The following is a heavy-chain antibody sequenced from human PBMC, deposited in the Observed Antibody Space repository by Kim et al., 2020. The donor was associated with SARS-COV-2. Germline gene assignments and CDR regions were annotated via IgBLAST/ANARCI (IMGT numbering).Heavy chain of an antibody. CDR3: ARPPLAAAGGERYYFDY. CDR1: GGSISSSSYY. D-gene: IGHD6-13*01. V-gene: IGHV4-39*01. Sequence: SETLSLTCTVSGGSISSSSYYWGWIRQPPGKGLEWIGSIYYSGSTYYNPSLKSRVTISVDTSKNQFSLKLSSVTAADTAVYYCARPPLAAAGGERYYFDYWGQGTLVTVSS. CDR2: IYYSGST. J-gene: IGHJ4*02.